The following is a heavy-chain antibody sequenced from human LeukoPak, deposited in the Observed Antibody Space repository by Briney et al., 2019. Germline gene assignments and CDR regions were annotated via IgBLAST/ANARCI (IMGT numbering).Heavy chain of an antibody. CDR2: MSPSGST. Sequence: PSESLSLTGTVSGGSISSSYWTWVRQSPERGLEWIGYMSPSGSTTYNPSLKSRVTIFLETPKNRFSLELTSVTDADTAVYFCARSRFNDLQSGYSGGYYYMDVWGKGTTVTVSS. CDR3: ARSRFNDLQSGYSGGYYYMDV. CDR1: GGSISSSY. D-gene: IGHD3-3*01. J-gene: IGHJ6*03. V-gene: IGHV4-4*08.